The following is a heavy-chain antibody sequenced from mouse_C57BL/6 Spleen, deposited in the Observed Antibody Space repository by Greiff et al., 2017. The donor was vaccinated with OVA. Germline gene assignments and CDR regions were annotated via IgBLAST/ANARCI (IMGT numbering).Heavy chain of an antibody. D-gene: IGHD1-1*01. J-gene: IGHJ4*01. CDR3: ARGGLLLRFPYAMDY. V-gene: IGHV1-22*01. Sequence: EVQLQQSGPELVKPGASVKMSCKASGYTFTDYNMHWVKQSHGKSLEWIGYINPNNGGTSYNQKFKGKATLTVNKSSSTAYMELRSLTSEDSAVYYCARGGLLLRFPYAMDYWGQGTSVTVSS. CDR1: GYTFTDYN. CDR2: INPNNGGT.